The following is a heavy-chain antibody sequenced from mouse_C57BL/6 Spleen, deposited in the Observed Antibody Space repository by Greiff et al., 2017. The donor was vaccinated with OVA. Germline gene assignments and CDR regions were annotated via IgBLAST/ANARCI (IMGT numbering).Heavy chain of an antibody. V-gene: IGHV1-22*01. D-gene: IGHD2-4*01. CDR3: ARRDPYYDYDWFAY. CDR2: INPNNGGT. Sequence: EVQLQESGPELAKPGASVKMSCKASGYTFTDYNMHWVKQSHVKSLEWIGYINPNNGGTSYNQKFKGKATLTVNKSSSTAYMELRSLTSEESAVYYGARRDPYYDYDWFAYWGQGTLVTVSA. CDR1: GYTFTDYN. J-gene: IGHJ3*01.